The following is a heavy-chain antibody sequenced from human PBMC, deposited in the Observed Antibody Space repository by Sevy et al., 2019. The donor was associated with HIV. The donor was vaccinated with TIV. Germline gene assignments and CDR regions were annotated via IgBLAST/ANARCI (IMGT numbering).Heavy chain of an antibody. D-gene: IGHD3-9*01. CDR3: ARCRPVFSYYYYYGMDV. CDR2: IYYRGNT. J-gene: IGHJ6*02. V-gene: IGHV4-39*01. CDR1: GGSISSINSY. Sequence: SETLSLTCTMSVSGGSISSINSYWGWIRQPPGKGLEWIGSIYYRGNTYYNPSLKSRVTISVDTSKNQFSLRLSSVTAADTAVYYCARCRPVFSYYYYYGMDVWGQGTTVTVSS.